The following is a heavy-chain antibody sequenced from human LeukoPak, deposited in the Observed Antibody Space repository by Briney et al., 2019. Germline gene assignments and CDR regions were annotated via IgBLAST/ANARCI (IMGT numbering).Heavy chain of an antibody. J-gene: IGHJ6*03. D-gene: IGHD1-26*01. CDR3: ARGTWEKTSNYYYYYMDV. CDR1: GFTVSRTS. Sequence: PGGSLRPACAAPGFTVSRTSMGSVRQAPGRGLGWVSVIYGGGSTYYADSVKGRFTISRDNSKNTLYLQMNSLRAEDTAVYYCARGTWEKTSNYYYYYMDVWGKGTTVTVSS. CDR2: IYGGGST. V-gene: IGHV3-53*01.